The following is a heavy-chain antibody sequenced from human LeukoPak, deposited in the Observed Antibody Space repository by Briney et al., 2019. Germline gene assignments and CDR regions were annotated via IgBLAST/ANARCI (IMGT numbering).Heavy chain of an antibody. CDR1: GFTFSSYG. Sequence: GGSLRLSCAASGFTFSSYGMHWVRQAPGKGLEWVAVMYYDGISKYYADSVKGRFTISGDNSMNTLYLQMNSLRAEDTAVYFCARDLYCSGGSCLYFDYWGQGTLVTVSS. V-gene: IGHV3-33*01. D-gene: IGHD2-15*01. CDR2: MYYDGISK. CDR3: ARDLYCSGGSCLYFDY. J-gene: IGHJ4*02.